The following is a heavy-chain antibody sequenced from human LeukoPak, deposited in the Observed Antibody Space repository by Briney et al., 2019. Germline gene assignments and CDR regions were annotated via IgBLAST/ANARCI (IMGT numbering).Heavy chain of an antibody. CDR2: ISSSSTI. CDR1: GFTFSSYS. D-gene: IGHD3-16*01. Sequence: GGSLRLSCAASGFTFSSYSMNWVRQAPGKGLEWVSYISSSSTIYCADSVKGRFTISRDNAKNSLYLQMSNLRAEDTAVYFCARGGGLDVWGQGATVTVSS. CDR3: ARGGGLDV. J-gene: IGHJ6*02. V-gene: IGHV3-48*04.